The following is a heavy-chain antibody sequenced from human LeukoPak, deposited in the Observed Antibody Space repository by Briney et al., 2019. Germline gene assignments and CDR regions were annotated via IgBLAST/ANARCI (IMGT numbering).Heavy chain of an antibody. CDR2: TNWNGGST. CDR1: GFTFYNYG. V-gene: IGHV3-20*04. J-gene: IGHJ4*02. Sequence: PGGSLRLSCAASGFTFYNYGMRWVRQAPGKGLEWVSGTNWNGGSTVYADSVKGRFTISRDNAKNSLYLQMHSLRVEDTASYYCARGRGSGSYNSIHYWGQGTLVTVSS. CDR3: ARGRGSGSYNSIHY. D-gene: IGHD3-10*01.